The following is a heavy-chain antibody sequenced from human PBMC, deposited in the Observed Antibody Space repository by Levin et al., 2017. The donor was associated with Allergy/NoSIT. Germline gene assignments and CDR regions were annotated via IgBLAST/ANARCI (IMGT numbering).Heavy chain of an antibody. CDR2: ITAYNGKT. D-gene: IGHD3-10*01. Sequence: ASVKVSCKASGYTFTSYGINWVRQAPGQGLEWMGWITAYNGKTKYAQRLQGRVTMTTDTSTKMAYMELRSLRSDDTAVYYCAREPAGSHFDYWGQGTLVTVSS. J-gene: IGHJ4*02. CDR3: AREPAGSHFDY. CDR1: GYTFTSYG. V-gene: IGHV1-18*01.